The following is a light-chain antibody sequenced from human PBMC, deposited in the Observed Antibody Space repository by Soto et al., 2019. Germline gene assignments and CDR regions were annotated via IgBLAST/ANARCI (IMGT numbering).Light chain of an antibody. CDR3: QTWGTGIQV. J-gene: IGLJ2*01. CDR2: LNSDGSH. V-gene: IGLV4-69*01. CDR1: SGHSSYA. Sequence: QSVLTQSPSASASLGASVKLTCTLSSGHSSYAIAWHQQQPEKGPRYLMKLNSDGSHSKGDGIPDRFSGSSSGADLYLTISSLQSEDEADYYCQTWGTGIQVFGGGTKLTVL.